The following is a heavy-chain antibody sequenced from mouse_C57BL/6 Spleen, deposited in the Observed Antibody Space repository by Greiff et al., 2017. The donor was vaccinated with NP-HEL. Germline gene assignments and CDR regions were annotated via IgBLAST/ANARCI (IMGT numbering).Heavy chain of an antibody. CDR2: SRNKANDYTT. CDR1: GFTFSDFY. CDR3: ARDGGYSNFDY. D-gene: IGHD2-5*01. V-gene: IGHV7-1*01. J-gene: IGHJ2*01. Sequence: EVKLMESGGGLVQSGRSLRLSCATSGFTFSDFYMEWVRQAPGKGLEWIAASRNKANDYTTEYSASVKGRFIVSRDTSQSILYLQMNALRAEDTAIDYCARDGGYSNFDYWGQGTTLTVSS.